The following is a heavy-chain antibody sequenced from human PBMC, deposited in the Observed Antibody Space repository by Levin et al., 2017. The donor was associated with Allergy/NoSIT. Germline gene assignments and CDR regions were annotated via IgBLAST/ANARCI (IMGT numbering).Heavy chain of an antibody. CDR1: GGTFSSYA. J-gene: IGHJ4*02. Sequence: SVKVSCKASGGTFSSYAISWVRQAPGQGLEWMGGIIPIFGTANYAQKFQGRVTITADKSTSTAYMELSSLRSEDTAVYYCARNPQYCSGGSCYSDTYSRPFDYWGQGTLVTVSS. CDR3: ARNPQYCSGGSCYSDTYSRPFDY. D-gene: IGHD2-15*01. CDR2: IIPIFGTA. V-gene: IGHV1-69*06.